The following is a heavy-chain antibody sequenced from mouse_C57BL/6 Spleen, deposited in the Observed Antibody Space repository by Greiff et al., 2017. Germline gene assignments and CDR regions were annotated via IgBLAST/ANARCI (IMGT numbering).Heavy chain of an antibody. J-gene: IGHJ2*01. CDR1: GYTFTDYE. V-gene: IGHV1-15*01. CDR3: TRAGYYGYFDY. D-gene: IGHD2-3*01. Sequence: QVQLQQSGAELVRPGASVTLSCKASGYTFTDYEMHWVQQTPVHGLEWIGAIDPETGGTAYNQKFKGKAILTADKSSSTAYLELRSLTSEDSAVYYCTRAGYYGYFDYWGQGTTLTVSS. CDR2: IDPETGGT.